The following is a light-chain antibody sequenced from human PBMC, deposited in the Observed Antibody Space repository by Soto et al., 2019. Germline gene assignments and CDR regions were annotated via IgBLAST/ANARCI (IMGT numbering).Light chain of an antibody. J-gene: IGKJ1*01. V-gene: IGKV3D-20*02. CDR1: QSVSSNY. Sequence: IVLTQSPGTLSLSPGDRATLSCRASQSVSSNYLGWYQQKPGQAPRLLLYGASSRAIGIPDRFSGSGSGTDFTLTISRVEPEDFAVYYCQQRSNWPLTFGQGTKVAIK. CDR2: GAS. CDR3: QQRSNWPLT.